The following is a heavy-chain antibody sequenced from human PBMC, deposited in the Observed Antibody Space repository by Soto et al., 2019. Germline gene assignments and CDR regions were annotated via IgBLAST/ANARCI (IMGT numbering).Heavy chain of an antibody. CDR1: GYTFTNYA. Sequence: ASLKVSCKASGYTFTNYALHWVRQAPGQRPEWMGWINVGNGDTKYSQKFQDRVTITSDTSASIAYIEVSSLTSEDTAVYYCARGASKLDCWGQGALVTVSS. V-gene: IGHV1-3*01. CDR3: ARGASKLDC. CDR2: INVGNGDT. J-gene: IGHJ4*02.